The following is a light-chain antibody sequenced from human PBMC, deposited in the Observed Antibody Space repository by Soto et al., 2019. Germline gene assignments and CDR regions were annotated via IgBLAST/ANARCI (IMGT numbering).Light chain of an antibody. Sequence: QSALTQPASVSGSPGQSITISCSGTSSDVGGYNFVSWYQQYPGKAPKLMIYEVSKRPSGVPDRCSGSKSGNTASLTVSGLQAEDEVDYHCSSYAGSKLVFGGGTKLTVL. CDR3: SSYAGSKLV. CDR2: EVS. V-gene: IGLV2-8*01. CDR1: SSDVGGYNF. J-gene: IGLJ2*01.